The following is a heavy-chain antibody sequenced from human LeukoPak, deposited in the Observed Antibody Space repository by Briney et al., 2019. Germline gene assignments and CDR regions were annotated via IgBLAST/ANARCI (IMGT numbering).Heavy chain of an antibody. V-gene: IGHV4-39*01. CDR2: IYYSGST. J-gene: IGHJ4*02. CDR1: GGSINSSSYY. CDR3: ARRARQVYDY. Sequence: SETLSLTCTVSGGSINSSSYYWGWISQPPGKGLGCIGRIYYSGSTYYNPSLKSRVTISVATSKNQFSLKLSSVTAADTPGYYCARRARQVYDYWGQGTLVTVSS.